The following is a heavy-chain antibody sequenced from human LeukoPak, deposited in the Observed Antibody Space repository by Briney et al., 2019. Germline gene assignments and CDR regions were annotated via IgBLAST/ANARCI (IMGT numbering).Heavy chain of an antibody. J-gene: IGHJ4*02. D-gene: IGHD3-22*01. Sequence: GGTLRLSCAASGFTFSSYGMSWVRQAPGKGLEWVSAISGSGGSTYYADSVKGRFTISRDNSKNTLYLQMNSLRAEDTAVYYCAKDASGYYVGYYFDYWGQGTLVTVSS. CDR3: AKDASGYYVGYYFDY. CDR2: ISGSGGST. V-gene: IGHV3-23*01. CDR1: GFTFSSYG.